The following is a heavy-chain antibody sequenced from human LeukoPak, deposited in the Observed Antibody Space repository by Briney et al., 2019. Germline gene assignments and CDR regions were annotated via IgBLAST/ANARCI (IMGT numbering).Heavy chain of an antibody. CDR2: ISSGSTYI. Sequence: PGGSLRLSCAASEFTFSTYSMNWVRQAPGKGLEWVSSISSGSTYIYYADSVKGRFTISRDDSKNTLYLQMNSLKTEDTAVYYCGVRTDYWGQGTLVTVSS. CDR3: GVRTDY. J-gene: IGHJ4*02. CDR1: EFTFSTYS. D-gene: IGHD1-14*01. V-gene: IGHV3-21*03.